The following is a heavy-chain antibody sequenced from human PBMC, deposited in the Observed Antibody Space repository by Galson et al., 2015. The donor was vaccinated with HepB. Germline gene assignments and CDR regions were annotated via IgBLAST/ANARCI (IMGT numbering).Heavy chain of an antibody. CDR3: ARDLAGYYDSSGYYYGSNYAFDI. D-gene: IGHD3-22*01. V-gene: IGHV1-46*01. CDR1: GYTFTSYY. J-gene: IGHJ3*02. CDR2: INPSGGST. Sequence: SVKVYCKAYGYTFTSYYMHWVRQAPGQGLEWMGIINPSGGSTSYAQKFQGRVTMTRDTSTSTVYMELSSLRSEDTAVYYCARDLAGYYDSSGYYYGSNYAFDIWGQGTMVTVSS.